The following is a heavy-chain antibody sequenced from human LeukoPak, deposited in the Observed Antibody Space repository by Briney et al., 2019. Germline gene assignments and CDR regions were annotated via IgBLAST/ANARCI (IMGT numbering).Heavy chain of an antibody. CDR1: GYTFTGYY. J-gene: IGHJ4*02. CDR2: INPNSGGT. Sequence: GASVKVSCKASGYTFTGYYMHWVRQAPGQGLEWMGWINPNSGGTNYAQKFQSRVTMTRDTSISTAYMELSRLRSDDTAVYYCARDLGVGYDSSGYYDYWGQGTLVTVSS. V-gene: IGHV1-2*02. D-gene: IGHD3-22*01. CDR3: ARDLGVGYDSSGYYDY.